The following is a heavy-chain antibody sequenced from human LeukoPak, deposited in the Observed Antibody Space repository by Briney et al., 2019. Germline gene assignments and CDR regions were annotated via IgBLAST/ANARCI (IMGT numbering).Heavy chain of an antibody. CDR1: GFIFSSYD. CDR2: ISRAGDRT. J-gene: IGHJ3*01. V-gene: IGHV3-23*01. CDR3: ARGESFAFDV. Sequence: PGGSLRLSCVGSGFIFSSYDMGWVRQAPGKGLEWVSSISRAGDRTYYEDSVKGPFTISRDNSRNTMYLQMNSLRAEDTAVYYCARGESFAFDVWGQGTMVTVSS.